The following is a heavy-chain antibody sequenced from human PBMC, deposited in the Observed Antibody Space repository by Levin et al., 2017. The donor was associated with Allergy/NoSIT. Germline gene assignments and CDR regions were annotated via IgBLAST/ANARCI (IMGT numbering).Heavy chain of an antibody. D-gene: IGHD3-3*01. CDR2: ISSSSSYI. CDR3: ARETSPNYDFWSGYPLHY. J-gene: IGHJ4*02. CDR1: GFTFSSYS. Sequence: GESLKISCAASGFTFSSYSMNWVRQAPGKGLEWVSSISSSSSYIYYADSVKGRFTISRDNAKNSLYLQMNSLRAEDTAVYYCARETSPNYDFWSGYPLHYWGQGTLVTVSS. V-gene: IGHV3-21*01.